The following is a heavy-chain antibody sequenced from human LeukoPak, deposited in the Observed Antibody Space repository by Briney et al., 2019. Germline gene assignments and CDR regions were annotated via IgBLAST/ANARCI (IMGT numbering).Heavy chain of an antibody. CDR2: INPNSGGT. Sequence: ASVEVSCKASGYTFTGYYMHWVRQAPGQGLEWMGWINPNSGGTNYAQKFQGRVTMTRDTSISTAYMELSRLRSDDTAVYYCAREAMVRGVYAPSYWGQGTLVTVSS. D-gene: IGHD3-10*01. CDR3: AREAMVRGVYAPSY. CDR1: GYTFTGYY. J-gene: IGHJ4*02. V-gene: IGHV1-2*02.